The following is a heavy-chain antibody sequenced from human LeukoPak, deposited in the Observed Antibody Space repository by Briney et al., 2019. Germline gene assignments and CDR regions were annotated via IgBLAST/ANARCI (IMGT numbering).Heavy chain of an antibody. CDR3: ATDQELVADSSPDYYYCMDV. J-gene: IGHJ6*03. CDR2: FDPEDGET. CDR1: GYTLTELS. D-gene: IGHD2-15*01. V-gene: IGHV1-24*01. Sequence: ASVKVSCKVSGYTLTELSMHWVRQAPGKGLEWMGGFDPEDGETIYAQKFQGRVTITADESTSTAYMELSSLTSEDTAVYYCATDQELVADSSPDYYYCMDVWGKGTTVTVSS.